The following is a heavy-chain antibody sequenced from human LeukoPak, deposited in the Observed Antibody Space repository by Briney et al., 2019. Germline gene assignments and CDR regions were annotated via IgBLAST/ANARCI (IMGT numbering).Heavy chain of an antibody. CDR1: GGSVSSTTYF. CDR2: INYSGST. J-gene: IGHJ4*02. CDR3: ARYVLAGSGKYYFDY. Sequence: KPSETLSLTCTVSGGSVSSTTYFWSWIRQPPGKGLEWIASINYSGSTYYNPSLKSRVTISVDTSENQFSLKLSSVTAAETVVYYCARYVLAGSGKYYFDYWGQGTLVTVSS. V-gene: IGHV4-39*01. D-gene: IGHD3-10*01.